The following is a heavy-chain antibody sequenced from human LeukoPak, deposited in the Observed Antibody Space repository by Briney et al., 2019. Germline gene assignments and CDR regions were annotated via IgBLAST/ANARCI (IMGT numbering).Heavy chain of an antibody. D-gene: IGHD2-2*01. V-gene: IGHV3-23*01. CDR2: ISGSGGIT. CDR1: GFTFSAYA. J-gene: IGHJ4*02. CDR3: ARDTKYAFDN. Sequence: GGSLRLSCAASGFTFSAYAISWVRQAPGKGLEWVSAISGSGGITYYADSVKGRFTISGDKAKNSVYLQMNSLRVEDTAVYYCARDTKYAFDNWGQGTLVTVSS.